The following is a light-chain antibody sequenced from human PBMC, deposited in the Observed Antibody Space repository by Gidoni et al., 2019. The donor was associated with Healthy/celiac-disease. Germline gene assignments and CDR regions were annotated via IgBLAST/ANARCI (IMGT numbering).Light chain of an antibody. CDR1: PVEVTSGDD. J-gene: IGLJ2*01. Sequence: QTVVTQALSLTVSPGGTVTRTCASSPVEVTSGDDTYWFQQKPGHAPRALLYSTSNKHSWTPARFSGSLLGGKAALTLSGVQPEDEAEYYCLLYYGCTVVFGGGTKLTVL. CDR2: STS. V-gene: IGLV7-43*01. CDR3: LLYYGCTVV.